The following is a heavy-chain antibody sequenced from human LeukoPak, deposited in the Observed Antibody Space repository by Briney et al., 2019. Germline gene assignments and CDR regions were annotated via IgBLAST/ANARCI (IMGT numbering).Heavy chain of an antibody. CDR1: GFTFSDYY. Sequence: AGSLRLSCAASGFTFSDYYMSWIRQAPGKGLEWVSYISSSGSTIYYADSVKGRFTISRDNAKNSLYLQMNSLRAEDTAVYYCARDPYYYYMDVWGKGTTVTVSS. CDR3: ARDPYYYYMDV. CDR2: ISSSGSTI. V-gene: IGHV3-11*01. J-gene: IGHJ6*03.